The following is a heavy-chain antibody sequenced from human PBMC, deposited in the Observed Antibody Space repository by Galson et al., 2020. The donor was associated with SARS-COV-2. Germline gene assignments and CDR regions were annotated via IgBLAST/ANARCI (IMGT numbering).Heavy chain of an antibody. CDR1: GFTFSSYS. CDR3: ARDISYDSSGYYYEYYFDY. D-gene: IGHD3-22*01. CDR2: ISSSSSTI. V-gene: IGHV3-48*01. J-gene: IGHJ4*02. Sequence: GGSLRLSCAASGFTFSSYSMNWVRQAPGKGLEWVSYISSSSSTIYYADSVKGRFTISRDNAKNSLYLQMNSLRAEDTAVYYCARDISYDSSGYYYEYYFDYWGQGTLVTVSS.